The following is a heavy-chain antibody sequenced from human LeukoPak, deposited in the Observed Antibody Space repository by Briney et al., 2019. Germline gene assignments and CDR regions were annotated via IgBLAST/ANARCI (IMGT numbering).Heavy chain of an antibody. J-gene: IGHJ4*02. D-gene: IGHD5-12*01. CDR2: IKQDGSEK. Sequence: PGGSLRLSCAASGFTFSNAWMSWVRQAPGKGLEWVANIKQDGSEKYYVDSVKGRFTISRDNAKNSLYLQLNSLRAEDTAVYYCARARGGYDFDYWGQGTLVTVSS. CDR1: GFTFSNAW. V-gene: IGHV3-7*03. CDR3: ARARGGYDFDY.